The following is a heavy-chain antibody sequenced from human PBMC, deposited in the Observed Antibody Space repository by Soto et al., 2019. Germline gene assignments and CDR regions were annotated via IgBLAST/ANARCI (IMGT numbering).Heavy chain of an antibody. D-gene: IGHD3-16*01. V-gene: IGHV3-20*04. J-gene: IGHJ6*02. CDR1: GFTFSSYA. CDR2: LNWNVGNT. CDR3: VNDYYFGLDV. Sequence: GGSLRLSCAASGFTFSSYAMHWVRQAPGKGLEWVSGLNWNVGNTGYADSVKGRFTISRDNAKNSLYLQMNSLRVEDTALYYCVNDYYFGLDVWGQGTAVTVSS.